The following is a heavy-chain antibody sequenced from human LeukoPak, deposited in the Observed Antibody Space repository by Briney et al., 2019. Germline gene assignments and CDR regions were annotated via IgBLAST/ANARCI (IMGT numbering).Heavy chain of an antibody. CDR1: GYTFTGYY. CDR3: ARGICSSTSCQQNWFDP. D-gene: IGHD2-2*01. Sequence: EASVKVSCKASGYTFTGYYMHWVRQAPGQELEWMGWISPNSGGINYAQKFQGRVTMTRDTSISTAYMELSRLRSDDTAVYYCARGICSSTSCQQNWFDPWGQGTLVTVSS. CDR2: ISPNSGGI. J-gene: IGHJ5*02. V-gene: IGHV1-2*02.